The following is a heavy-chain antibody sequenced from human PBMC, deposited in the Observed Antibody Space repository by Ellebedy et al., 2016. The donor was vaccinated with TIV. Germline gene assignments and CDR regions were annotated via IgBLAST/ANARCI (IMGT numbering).Heavy chain of an antibody. V-gene: IGHV1-46*01. CDR1: GYTFTNYY. D-gene: IGHD4-11*01. Sequence: ASVKVSXXASGYTFTNYYMHWMRQAPGQGLEWMGVINPSGGGTSYEEKFQGRVTMTRDTSTSTVYMELGSLRSEDTAVYYCARAPPTVTASGHFYYGLDVWGQGTTVTVS. CDR2: INPSGGGT. CDR3: ARAPPTVTASGHFYYGLDV. J-gene: IGHJ6*02.